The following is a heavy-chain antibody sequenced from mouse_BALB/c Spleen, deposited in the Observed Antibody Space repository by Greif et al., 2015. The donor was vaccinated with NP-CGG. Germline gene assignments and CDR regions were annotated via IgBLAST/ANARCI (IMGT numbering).Heavy chain of an antibody. CDR3: ARHDGNYEFAY. CDR2: VSSGGSYT. Sequence: EVMLVESGGGLVKPGGSLKLSCAASGFAFSSYDMSWVRQTPEKRLEWVATVSSGGSYTYYPDSVKGRFTISRDNARNPLFLQMSSLRSEDTALYYCARHDGNYEFAYWGQGTLVTVSA. CDR1: GFAFSSYD. V-gene: IGHV5-9*02. D-gene: IGHD2-1*01. J-gene: IGHJ3*01.